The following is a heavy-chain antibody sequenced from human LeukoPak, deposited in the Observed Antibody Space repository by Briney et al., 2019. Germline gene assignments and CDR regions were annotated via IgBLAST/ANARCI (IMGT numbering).Heavy chain of an antibody. V-gene: IGHV3-48*03. J-gene: IGHJ4*02. CDR1: GFPVNKYE. Sequence: GGSLRLSCAASGFPVNKYEMHWVRQAPGKGLEWVSYIDAGATSTNYADSVWGRFTLSRDNAQNSVHLQMNSLRDEDTAVYYCVRGRLLRSTKYFDYWGQGALVTVAS. CDR2: IDAGATST. CDR3: VRGRLLRSTKYFDY. D-gene: IGHD2-21*02.